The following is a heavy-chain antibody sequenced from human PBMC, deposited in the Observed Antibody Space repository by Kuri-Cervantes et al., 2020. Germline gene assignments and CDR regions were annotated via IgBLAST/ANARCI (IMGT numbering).Heavy chain of an antibody. CDR2: INAGNGNT. D-gene: IGHD1-26*01. J-gene: IGHJ4*02. CDR3: ARGPAPDVGHFDY. Sequence: GESLKISCAASGYTFTSYAMHWVRQAPGQRLEWMGWINAGNGNTKYSQKFQGRVTITRDTSASTAYMELSSLRSEDTAVYYCARGPAPDVGHFDYWGQGTLVTVSS. V-gene: IGHV1-3*01. CDR1: GYTFTSYA.